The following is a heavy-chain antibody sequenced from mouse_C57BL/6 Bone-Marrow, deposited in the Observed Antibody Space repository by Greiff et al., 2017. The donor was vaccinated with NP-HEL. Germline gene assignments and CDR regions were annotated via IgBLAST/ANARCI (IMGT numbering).Heavy chain of an antibody. CDR2: IDPNSGGT. J-gene: IGHJ2*01. CDR1: GYTFTSYW. CDR3: ARRSMYDYDGVFDY. Sequence: QVQLQQPGAELVKPGASVKLSCKASGYTFTSYWMHWVKQRPGRGLEWIGMIDPNSGGTKYNEKFKSKATLTVDKPSSTAYMQLSSLTSEDSAVYYCARRSMYDYDGVFDYWGQGTTLTVSS. D-gene: IGHD2-4*01. V-gene: IGHV1-72*01.